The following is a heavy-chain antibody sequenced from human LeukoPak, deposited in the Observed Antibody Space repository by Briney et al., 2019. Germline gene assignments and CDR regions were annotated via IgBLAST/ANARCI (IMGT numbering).Heavy chain of an antibody. CDR1: GYTFTGYY. J-gene: IGHJ4*02. CDR2: INPNSSGT. CDR3: ARGIAARPHYFDY. V-gene: IGHV1-2*02. D-gene: IGHD6-6*01. Sequence: GASVKVSCKASGYTFTGYYMHWVRQAPGQGLEWMGWINPNSSGTNYAQKFQGRVTMARDTSISTAYMELSRLRSDDTAVYYCARGIAARPHYFDYWGQGTLVTVSS.